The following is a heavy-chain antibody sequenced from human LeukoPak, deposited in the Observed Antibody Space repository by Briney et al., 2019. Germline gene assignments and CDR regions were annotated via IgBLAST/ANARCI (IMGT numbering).Heavy chain of an antibody. D-gene: IGHD5-12*01. CDR1: GGSISSSSYY. Sequence: PSETLSLTCTVSGGSISSSSYYWGWIRQPPGKGLEWIGSIYYSGSTYYNPSLKSRVTISVDTSKNQFSLKLSSVAAADTAVYYCARAINSGYDKDAFDIWGQGTMVTVSS. CDR2: IYYSGST. CDR3: ARAINSGYDKDAFDI. J-gene: IGHJ3*02. V-gene: IGHV4-39*01.